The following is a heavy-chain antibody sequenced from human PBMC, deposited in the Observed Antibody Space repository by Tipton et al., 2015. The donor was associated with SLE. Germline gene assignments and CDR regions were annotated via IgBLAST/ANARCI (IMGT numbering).Heavy chain of an antibody. J-gene: IGHJ4*02. CDR3: ARSYSSSLSYFDY. CDR2: IYYSGST. Sequence: TLSLTCTVSGGSISSGGYYCSWIRQHPGKGLEWIGYIYYSGSTNYNPSLKSRVTISVDTSKNQFSLKLSSVTAADTAVYYCARSYSSSLSYFDYWGQGTLVTVSS. V-gene: IGHV4-61*08. D-gene: IGHD6-13*01. CDR1: GGSISSGGYY.